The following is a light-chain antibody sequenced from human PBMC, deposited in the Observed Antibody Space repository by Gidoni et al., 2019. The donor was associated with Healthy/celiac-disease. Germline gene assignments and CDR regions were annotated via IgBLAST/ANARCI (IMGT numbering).Light chain of an antibody. V-gene: IGKV2-28*01. CDR2: LGS. CDR1: QSLLHGNGYNY. J-gene: IGKJ4*01. Sequence: DIVMTQSPLSQPVTPGEPASISCRSSQSLLHGNGYNYLDWYLQKPGQSPQLLIYLGSNRASGVPERFSGSGSGTDFTLKISRVEAEDVGTYYCMQALQTPFTFGGGTKVEIK. CDR3: MQALQTPFT.